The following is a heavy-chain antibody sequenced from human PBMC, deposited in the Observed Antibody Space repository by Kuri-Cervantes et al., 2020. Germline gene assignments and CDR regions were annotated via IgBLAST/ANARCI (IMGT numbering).Heavy chain of an antibody. J-gene: IGHJ5*02. CDR1: GFTFSGYG. V-gene: IGHV3-30*02. D-gene: IGHD3-22*01. CDR2: IRYDGSNK. Sequence: GGSLRLSCAASGFTFSGYGMHWVRQAPGKGLEWVAFIRYDGSNKYYADSVKGRFTISRDNSKNTLYLQMNSLRAEDTAVYYCAKMGWGYDSSSYCPVDWFDPWGQGTLVTVSS. CDR3: AKMGWGYDSSSYCPVDWFDP.